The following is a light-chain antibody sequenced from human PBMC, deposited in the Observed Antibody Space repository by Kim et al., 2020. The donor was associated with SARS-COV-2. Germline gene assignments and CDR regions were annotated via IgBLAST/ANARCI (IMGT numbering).Light chain of an antibody. V-gene: IGLV3-1*01. J-gene: IGLJ2*01. Sequence: SYELTQPPSISVSPGQTVTLTCSGDKLGEKYSCWYQQKSGQSPILIIYQDFKRPSGIPERFSGSNFGNTATLTISGTQTVDEADYYCSSRDSNNYVIFGGGTQLTVL. CDR1: KLGEKY. CDR2: QDF. CDR3: SSRDSNNYVI.